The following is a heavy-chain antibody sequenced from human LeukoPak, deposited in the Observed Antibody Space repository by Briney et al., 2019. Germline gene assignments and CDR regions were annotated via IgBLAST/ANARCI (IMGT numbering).Heavy chain of an antibody. CDR3: AKDYYCSGGSCYFTSPMNFDY. Sequence: GGSLRLSCAASGFTFSSYGMHWVRQAPGKGLEWVAFIRYDGSNKYYADSVKDRFTISRDNSKNTLYLQMNSLRAEDTAVYYCAKDYYCSGGSCYFTSPMNFDYWGQGTLVTVSS. J-gene: IGHJ4*02. CDR2: IRYDGSNK. D-gene: IGHD2-15*01. V-gene: IGHV3-30*02. CDR1: GFTFSSYG.